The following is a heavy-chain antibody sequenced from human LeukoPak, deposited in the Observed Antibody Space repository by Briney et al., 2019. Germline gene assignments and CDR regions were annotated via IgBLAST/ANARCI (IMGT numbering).Heavy chain of an antibody. CDR1: GFTFSSYC. Sequence: GGSLRLSCAASGFTFSSYCMSWVRQAPGKGLEWVANIKQDGSEKYYVDSVKGRFTISRDNAKNSLYLQMNSLRAEDTAVYYCSELGITMIGGVWGKGTAVTISS. CDR2: IKQDGSEK. CDR3: SELGITMIGGV. D-gene: IGHD3-10*02. V-gene: IGHV3-7*01. J-gene: IGHJ6*04.